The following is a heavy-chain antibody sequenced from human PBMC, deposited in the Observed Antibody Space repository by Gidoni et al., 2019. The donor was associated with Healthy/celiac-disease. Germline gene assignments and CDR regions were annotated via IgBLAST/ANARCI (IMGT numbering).Heavy chain of an antibody. CDR1: GYSISSGYY. J-gene: IGHJ4*02. D-gene: IGHD3-16*01. Sequence: QVQLQASGPGLVKPSETLSLTCTVSGYSISSGYYWGWIRQPPGKGLEWIGSIYHSGSTYYNPSLKSRVTISVDTSKNQFSLKLSSVTAADTAVYYWARGGMMDPEDYWGQGTLVTVSS. CDR3: ARGGMMDPEDY. CDR2: IYHSGST. V-gene: IGHV4-38-2*02.